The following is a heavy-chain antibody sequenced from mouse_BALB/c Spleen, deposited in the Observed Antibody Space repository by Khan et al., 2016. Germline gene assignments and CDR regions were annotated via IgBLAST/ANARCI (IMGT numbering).Heavy chain of an antibody. V-gene: IGHV3-2*02. CDR3: ARYYYGSSYWYFDV. CDR2: ISYSGST. D-gene: IGHD1-1*01. J-gene: IGHJ1*01. CDR1: GYSITSDYA. Sequence: EVQLQESGPGLVKPSQSLSLTCTVTGYSITSDYAWNWIRQFPGNKLEWMGYISYSGSTSYNPSLKSRIXITRDTSKNQFFLQLNSVTTEDTATYDCARYYYGSSYWYFDVWGAGTTVTVSS.